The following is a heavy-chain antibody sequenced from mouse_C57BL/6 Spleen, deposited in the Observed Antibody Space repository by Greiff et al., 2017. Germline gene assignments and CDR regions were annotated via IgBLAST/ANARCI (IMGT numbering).Heavy chain of an antibody. CDR2: INPSTGGT. CDR3: ARGLHSNPMDY. V-gene: IGHV1-53*01. CDR1: GYTFTSYW. D-gene: IGHD2-5*01. J-gene: IGHJ4*01. Sequence: QVQLQQPGTELVKPGASVKLSCKASGYTFTSYWMHWVTQRPGQGLEWIGHINPSTGGTPYNEPFKSKGTLTVSKSSTTAYIQLSSLTYEDAAVYDCARGLHSNPMDYWGQGTSGTVSS.